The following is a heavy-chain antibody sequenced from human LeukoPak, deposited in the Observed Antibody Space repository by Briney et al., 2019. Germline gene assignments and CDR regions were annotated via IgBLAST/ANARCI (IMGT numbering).Heavy chain of an antibody. Sequence: PSETLSLTCTVSGYSISSGYYWGWIRQPPGKGLEWIGSIYHSGSTYYNPSLKSRVTISVDTFKNQFSLNLSSVTAADTAVYYCARRTSAVFDIWGQGTMVTVSS. CDR2: IYHSGST. CDR3: ARRTSAVFDI. D-gene: IGHD2-15*01. CDR1: GYSISSGYY. J-gene: IGHJ3*02. V-gene: IGHV4-38-2*02.